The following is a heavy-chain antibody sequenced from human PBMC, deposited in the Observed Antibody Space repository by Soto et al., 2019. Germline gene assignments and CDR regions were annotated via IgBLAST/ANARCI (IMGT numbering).Heavy chain of an antibody. Sequence: SVKVSCKASGGTFSSYAISWVRQAPGQGLEWMGGIIPIFGTANYAQKFQGRVTITADKSTSTAYVELSSLRSEDTAVYYCARAYYYDSSGPITGLGYGMDVWGQGTTVTVSS. V-gene: IGHV1-69*06. J-gene: IGHJ6*02. D-gene: IGHD3-22*01. CDR3: ARAYYYDSSGPITGLGYGMDV. CDR1: GGTFSSYA. CDR2: IIPIFGTA.